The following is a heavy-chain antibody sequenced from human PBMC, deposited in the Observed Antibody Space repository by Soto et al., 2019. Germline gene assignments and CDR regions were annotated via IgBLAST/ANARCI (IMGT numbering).Heavy chain of an antibody. CDR2: IYWNDDK. CDR1: GFSLKNSGVG. D-gene: IGHD6-13*01. J-gene: IGHJ4*02. CDR3: AHRRGIAAIATFDY. V-gene: IGHV2-5*01. Sequence: QITLEESGPSLVKPTQTLTLTCTFSGFSLKNSGVGVAWIRQPPGKALEWLALIYWNDDKRYSPTLKNRININKDTSKNQVVLKMTNMDTVDTGTYYCAHRRGIAAIATFDYWGQGMLVTVSS.